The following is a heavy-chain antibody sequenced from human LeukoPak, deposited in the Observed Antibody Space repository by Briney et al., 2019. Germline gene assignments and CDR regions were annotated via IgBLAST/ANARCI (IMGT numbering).Heavy chain of an antibody. D-gene: IGHD4-17*01. CDR3: ARTTSLTASGYDC. J-gene: IGHJ4*02. CDR2: MNPCSGDR. Sequence: ASVKVSCKTSGYTFTTYHINWVEQATGQGLEWLGWMNPCSGDRGYAQKFQGRLSITSDTSISTAYMELSSLKSDDTAVYFCARTTSLTASGYDCWGQGTLVTVSS. CDR1: GYTFTTYH. V-gene: IGHV1-8*03.